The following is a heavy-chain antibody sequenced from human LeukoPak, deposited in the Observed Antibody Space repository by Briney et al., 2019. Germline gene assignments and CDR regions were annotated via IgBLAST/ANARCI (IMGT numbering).Heavy chain of an antibody. J-gene: IGHJ5*02. V-gene: IGHV3-21*01. CDR2: ISSSSSYI. CDR1: GFTFSSYS. Sequence: GGSLRLSCAASGFTFSSYSMNWVRQAPGKGLEWVSSISSSSSYIYYADSVKGRFTISRDNAKNSLYLQMNSLRAEDTAVYYCARSRQPPGWFDPWGQGTLVTVSS. CDR3: ARSRQPPGWFDP. D-gene: IGHD6-13*01.